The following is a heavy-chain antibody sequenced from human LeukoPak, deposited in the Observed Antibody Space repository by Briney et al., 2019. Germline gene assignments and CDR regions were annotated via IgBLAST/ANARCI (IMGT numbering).Heavy chain of an antibody. J-gene: IGHJ4*02. CDR3: AKPSSTGWYVDS. CDR2: ITSGGSNT. V-gene: IGHV3-23*01. Sequence: PGGSLRLSCAASGFTFSSYAMSWVRQAPGKGLEWVSEITSGGSNTYYADSVKGRLAISRDNSKKTLYLQMNSLRAEDTAIYYCAKPSSTGWYVDSWGQGTLVTVSS. CDR1: GFTFSSYA. D-gene: IGHD6-19*01.